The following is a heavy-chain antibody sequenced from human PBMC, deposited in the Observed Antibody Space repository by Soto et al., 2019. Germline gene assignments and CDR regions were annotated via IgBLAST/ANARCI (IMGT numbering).Heavy chain of an antibody. CDR3: ATNSYGYVSTYYFDY. CDR1: GFTFNSYA. Sequence: QVQLVESGGGVVQPGRSLRLSCAASGFTFNSYAMHWVRQAPGKGLEWVAVISYDARTKYYADSVKGRFTISRDNSKNTLYLQMNSLRAEDTAVYYCATNSYGYVSTYYFDYWGQGTLVTVSS. V-gene: IGHV3-30*03. D-gene: IGHD5-18*01. J-gene: IGHJ4*02. CDR2: ISYDARTK.